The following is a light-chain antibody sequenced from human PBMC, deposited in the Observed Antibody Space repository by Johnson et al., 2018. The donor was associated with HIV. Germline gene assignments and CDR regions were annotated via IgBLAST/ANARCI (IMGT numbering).Light chain of an antibody. V-gene: IGLV1-51*02. Sequence: QSLLTQPPSVSAAPGQKVTISCSGSTSNIGNNYVSWYQQLPGTAPKLLIYEKNKRPSGIPDRFSGSKSGTSATLGITGLQTGDEADDYCGTWDSSLSAYVFGTGTKVTVL. CDR1: TSNIGNNY. CDR3: GTWDSSLSAYV. J-gene: IGLJ1*01. CDR2: EKN.